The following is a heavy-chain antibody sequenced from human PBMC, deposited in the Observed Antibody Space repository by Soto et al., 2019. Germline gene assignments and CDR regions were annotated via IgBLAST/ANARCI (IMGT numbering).Heavy chain of an antibody. CDR2: ISYDGSNK. D-gene: IGHD1-26*01. V-gene: IGHV3-30*18. CDR1: GFTFSSYG. Sequence: VQLVESGGGVVQPGRSLRLSCAASGFTFSSYGMHWVRQAPGKGLEWVAVISYDGSNKYYADSVKGRFTISRDNSKNTLYLQMNSLRAEDTAVYYCAKDEGGSYCLDYWGQGTLVTVSS. J-gene: IGHJ4*02. CDR3: AKDEGGSYCLDY.